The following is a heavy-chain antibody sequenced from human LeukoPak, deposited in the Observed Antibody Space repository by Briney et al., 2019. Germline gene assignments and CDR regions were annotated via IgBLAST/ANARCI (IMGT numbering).Heavy chain of an antibody. V-gene: IGHV4-39*07. CDR2: INHSGST. D-gene: IGHD3-3*01. Sequence: KPSETLSLTCTVSGGSISSSSYYWSWIRQPPGKGLEWIGEINHSGSTNYNPSLKSRVTISVDTSKNQFSLKLSSVTAADTAVYYCARGKNQRITIFGVVNRGFDYWGQGTLVTVSS. CDR1: GGSISSSSYY. J-gene: IGHJ4*02. CDR3: ARGKNQRITIFGVVNRGFDY.